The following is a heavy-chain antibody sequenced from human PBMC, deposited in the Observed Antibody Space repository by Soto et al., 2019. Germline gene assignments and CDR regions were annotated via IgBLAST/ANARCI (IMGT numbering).Heavy chain of an antibody. D-gene: IGHD6-19*01. Sequence: QVQLQESGPGLVKPSQTLSLTCTVSGGSISSGGYYWSWIRQHPGKGLEWIGYIHYSGTTYYNPSLKSRLTMSVDSSKSQFSLKVYSVTAADTAIYYCARRAVTYYYYDMDVWGQGTTVTVSS. CDR2: IHYSGTT. V-gene: IGHV4-31*03. J-gene: IGHJ6*02. CDR3: ARRAVTYYYYDMDV. CDR1: GGSISSGGYY.